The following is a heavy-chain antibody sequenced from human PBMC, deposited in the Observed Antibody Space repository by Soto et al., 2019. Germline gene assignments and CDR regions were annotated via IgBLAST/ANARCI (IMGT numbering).Heavy chain of an antibody. J-gene: IGHJ4*02. CDR2: IFYSGTT. V-gene: IGHV4-31*03. Sequence: SETLSLTCTVSGGSISSGGYYWSWIRQHPGKGLEWIGYIFYSGTTYYNPSLKSRVTISVDTSKNQFSLKLSSVTAADTAVYYCARPTYYYDSSGPPAYWGQGTLVTVSS. CDR1: GGSISSGGYY. CDR3: ARPTYYYDSSGPPAY. D-gene: IGHD3-22*01.